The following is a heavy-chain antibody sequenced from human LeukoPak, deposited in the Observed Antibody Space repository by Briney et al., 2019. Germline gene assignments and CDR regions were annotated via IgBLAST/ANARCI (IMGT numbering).Heavy chain of an antibody. CDR3: AKVYDYYYYGMDV. J-gene: IGHJ6*02. Sequence: PGGSLRLSCAASGFTFSSYAMSWVRQAPGKGLEWVSAISGSGGSTYYADSVKGRFTISRDNSKNTLYLRMDSLRAEDTAVYYCAKVYDYYYYGMDVWGQGTTVTVSS. V-gene: IGHV3-23*01. CDR1: GFTFSSYA. D-gene: IGHD2-2*02. CDR2: ISGSGGST.